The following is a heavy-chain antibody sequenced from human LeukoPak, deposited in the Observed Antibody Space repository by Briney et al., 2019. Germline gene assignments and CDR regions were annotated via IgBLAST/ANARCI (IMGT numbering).Heavy chain of an antibody. V-gene: IGHV5-51*01. Sequence: GESLKIPCKGSGYSFTSYWIGWVRQMPGKGLEWMGIIYPGDSDTRYSPSFQGQVTISADKSISTAYLQWSSLKASDTAVYYCARRRVVVAADDAFDIWGQGTMVTVSS. D-gene: IGHD2-15*01. J-gene: IGHJ3*02. CDR1: GYSFTSYW. CDR2: IYPGDSDT. CDR3: ARRRVVVAADDAFDI.